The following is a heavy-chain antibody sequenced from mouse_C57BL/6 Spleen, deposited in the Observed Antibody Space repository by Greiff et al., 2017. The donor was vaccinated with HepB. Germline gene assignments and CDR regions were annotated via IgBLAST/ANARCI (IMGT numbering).Heavy chain of an antibody. V-gene: IGHV1-50*01. Sequence: QVQLQQPGAELVKPGASVKLSCKASGYTFTSYWMQWVKQRPGQGLEWIGEIDPSDSYTNYNQKFKGKATLTVDTSSSTAYMQLSSLTSEDSAVYYCARSDYRSSPYAMDYWGQGTSVTVSS. CDR1: GYTFTSYW. D-gene: IGHD1-1*01. J-gene: IGHJ4*01. CDR2: IDPSDSYT. CDR3: ARSDYRSSPYAMDY.